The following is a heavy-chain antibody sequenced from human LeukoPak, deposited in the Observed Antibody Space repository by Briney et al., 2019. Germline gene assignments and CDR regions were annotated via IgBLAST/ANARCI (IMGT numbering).Heavy chain of an antibody. CDR2: IKQDGSEK. D-gene: IGHD2-2*01. J-gene: IGHJ2*01. Sequence: GGSLRLSCAASGFTFSSYWMSWVRQAPGKGLEGVANIKQDGSEKYYVDSVKGRFTISRDNPKNSLYLQMNRLSAEDTAVYYYARAKGIVVVPTAVWGPPSPNWYFDLWGRGTLVSVSS. CDR3: ARAKGIVVVPTAVWGPPSPNWYFDL. V-gene: IGHV3-7*04. CDR1: GFTFSSYW.